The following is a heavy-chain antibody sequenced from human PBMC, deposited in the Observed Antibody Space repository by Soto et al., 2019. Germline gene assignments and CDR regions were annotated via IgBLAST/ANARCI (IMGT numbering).Heavy chain of an antibody. CDR1: GFTFSSYG. Sequence: PGGSLRLSCAASGFTFSSYGMHWVRQAPGKGLEWVAVISYDGSNKYYADSVKGRFTISRDNSKNTLYLQMNSLRAEDTAVYYCAKERGGDYGDYYYYYYMDVWGKGTTVTVSS. CDR2: ISYDGSNK. D-gene: IGHD4-17*01. J-gene: IGHJ6*03. V-gene: IGHV3-30*18. CDR3: AKERGGDYGDYYYYYYMDV.